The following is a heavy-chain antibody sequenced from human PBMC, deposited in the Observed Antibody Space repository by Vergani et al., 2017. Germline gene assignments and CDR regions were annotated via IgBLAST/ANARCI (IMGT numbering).Heavy chain of an antibody. Sequence: QVQLVESGGGVVQPGGSLRLSCAASGFTFSSYGMHWVRQAPGKGLEWVAFIRYDGSNKYYADSVKGRFTISRDNSKNTLYLQMNSLRAEDTAVYYCAKGPADLLYDGNGYFDYWGQGTLVTVSS. J-gene: IGHJ4*02. CDR2: IRYDGSNK. D-gene: IGHD3-22*01. CDR3: AKGPADLLYDGNGYFDY. CDR1: GFTFSSYG. V-gene: IGHV3-30*02.